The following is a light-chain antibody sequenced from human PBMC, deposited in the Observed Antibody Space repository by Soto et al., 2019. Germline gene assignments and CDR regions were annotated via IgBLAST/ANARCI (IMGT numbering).Light chain of an antibody. CDR2: GAS. CDR1: QGISNS. V-gene: IGKV1-27*01. Sequence: DIQMTQSPSSLSASVGDRVTITCRPSQGISNSLAWYQQKPGKVPKLLIHGASTLQSGVPSRFSGSGSGTDFTLTISSLQPEDFAVYYCQQFNYWPPITFGQGTRLEIK. J-gene: IGKJ5*01. CDR3: QQFNYWPPIT.